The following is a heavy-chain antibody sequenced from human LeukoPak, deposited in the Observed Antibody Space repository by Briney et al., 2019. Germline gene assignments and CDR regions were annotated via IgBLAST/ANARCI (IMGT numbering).Heavy chain of an antibody. D-gene: IGHD5-24*01. V-gene: IGHV3-21*01. J-gene: IGHJ4*02. CDR2: ISSSSSYI. CDR1: GFTFSSYA. Sequence: GGSLRLSCAASGFTFSSYAMSWVRQAPGKGLEWVSAISSSSSYIYYADSVKGRFTISRDNAKNTLYLQMNSLRAEDTAVYYCARDLAGDGYKDYWGQGTLVTVSS. CDR3: ARDLAGDGYKDY.